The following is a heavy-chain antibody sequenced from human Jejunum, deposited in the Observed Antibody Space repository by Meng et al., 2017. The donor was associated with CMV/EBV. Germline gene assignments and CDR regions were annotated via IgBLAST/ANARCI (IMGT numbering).Heavy chain of an antibody. CDR3: VKGGHLGDY. D-gene: IGHD3-10*01. J-gene: IGHJ4*02. Sequence: SCAASGITCSSSWMQWVRQAPGKGLVWVSHINSDGSDTKYADSVKGRFTISRDNAKNTLYLQMNTLRAEDTAVYYCVKGGHLGDYWGQGTLVTVSS. CDR2: INSDGSDT. V-gene: IGHV3-74*03. CDR1: GITCSSSW.